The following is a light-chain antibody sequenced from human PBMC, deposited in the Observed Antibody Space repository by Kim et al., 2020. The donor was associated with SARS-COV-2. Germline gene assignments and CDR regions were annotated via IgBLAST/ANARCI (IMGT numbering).Light chain of an antibody. V-gene: IGKV3-20*01. CDR1: QSVDSVY. CDR3: QQYHNFRWT. CDR2: ATS. Sequence: SPGERATLSCRASQSVDSVYLGWYQQKPGQAPRLVISATSRRATGTPDRFSGSGSGTDFTLTISRLEPEDFAVYYCQQYHNFRWTFGQGTKVDIK. J-gene: IGKJ1*01.